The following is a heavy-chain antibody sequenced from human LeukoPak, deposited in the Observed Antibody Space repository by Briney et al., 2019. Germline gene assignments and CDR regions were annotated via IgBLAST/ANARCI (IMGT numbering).Heavy chain of an antibody. Sequence: TGGSLRLHCSASGFTYRYYHMHWVRQAPGKGLEYGSSISTGGGSTDYADSVKGRFTISRDNTKNTLFLQMSSLRGEDTSLYYCVKRGREGDYAYDYWGQGTLVTVSS. V-gene: IGHV3-64D*06. CDR3: VKRGREGDYAYDY. CDR2: ISTGGGST. J-gene: IGHJ4*02. D-gene: IGHD4-17*01. CDR1: GFTYRYYH.